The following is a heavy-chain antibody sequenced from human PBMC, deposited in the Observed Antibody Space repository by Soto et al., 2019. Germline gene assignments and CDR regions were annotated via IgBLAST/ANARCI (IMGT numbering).Heavy chain of an antibody. J-gene: IGHJ4*02. D-gene: IGHD2-2*01. CDR3: ARGGPALATFGSLDY. V-gene: IGHV1-46*01. CDR2: INYSGATP. CDR1: GYTFTNYY. Sequence: ASVKVSCKASGYTFTNYYMHWVRQAPGQGLEWMGVINYSGATPTYAQKFQGRVTMARDTSTSTVYVELSSLTSEDMAVYYCARGGPALATFGSLDYWGQGTLVTVSS.